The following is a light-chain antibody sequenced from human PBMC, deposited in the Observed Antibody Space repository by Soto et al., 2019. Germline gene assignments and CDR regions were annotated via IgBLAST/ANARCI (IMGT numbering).Light chain of an antibody. CDR1: QSITGY. J-gene: IGKJ2*01. V-gene: IGKV1-39*01. CDR2: AAS. Sequence: DIPMTQSPSSLSASVGDRVTITCRASQSITGYLNWYQQKPGKAPKLLIYAASSLQSGVPSRFSGSGSGTDFTLTISSLQRDDFVTYFCQQSLGIPYTFGQGTRLETK. CDR3: QQSLGIPYT.